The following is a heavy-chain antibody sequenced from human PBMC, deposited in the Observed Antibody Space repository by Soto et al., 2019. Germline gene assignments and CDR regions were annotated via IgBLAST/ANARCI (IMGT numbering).Heavy chain of an antibody. CDR3: ARDVDY. CDR1: GFTFSSYA. CDR2: ISYDGSNK. V-gene: IGHV3-30-3*01. J-gene: IGHJ4*02. Sequence: QVQLVESGGGVVQPGRSLRLSCAASGFTFSSYAMYWVRQAPGKGLEWVAVISYDGSNKYYADSVKGRFTISRDNSKNTLYLQMNSLRAEDTAVYYCARDVDYWGQGTLVTVSS.